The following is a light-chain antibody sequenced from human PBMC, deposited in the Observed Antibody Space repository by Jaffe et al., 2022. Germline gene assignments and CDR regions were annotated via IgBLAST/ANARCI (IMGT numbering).Light chain of an antibody. CDR2: EVT. CDR3: CSYAGSPTFVL. Sequence: QSALTQPASVSGSPGQSITISCTGTSSDVGDYDLVSWYQHHPGKAPKLVIFEVTKRPSGVSARFSGSKSGNTASLTISGLQAEDEADYFCCSYAGSPTFVLFGGGTKLTVL. V-gene: IGLV2-23*02. J-gene: IGLJ3*02. CDR1: SSDVGDYDL.